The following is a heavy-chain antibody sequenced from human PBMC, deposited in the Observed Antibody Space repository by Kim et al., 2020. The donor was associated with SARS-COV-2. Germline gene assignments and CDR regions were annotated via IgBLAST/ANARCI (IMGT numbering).Heavy chain of an antibody. CDR2: ISSSGSTI. Sequence: GGSLRLSCAASGFTFSSYEMNWVRQAPGKGLEWVSYISSSGSTIYYADSVKGRFTISRDNAKNSLYLQMNSLRAEDTAVYYCARDSNIVVASNDYWGQGTLVTVSS. J-gene: IGHJ4*02. CDR3: ARDSNIVVASNDY. CDR1: GFTFSSYE. V-gene: IGHV3-48*03. D-gene: IGHD2-2*01.